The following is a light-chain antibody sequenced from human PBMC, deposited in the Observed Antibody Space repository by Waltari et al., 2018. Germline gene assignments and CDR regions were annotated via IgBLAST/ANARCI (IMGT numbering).Light chain of an antibody. CDR3: SSYAATYNLV. CDR2: EFT. V-gene: IGLV2-8*01. J-gene: IGLJ3*02. Sequence: QSALTQPPSASGSPGQSITIACTGTSSDVGGSDFFSWYQQYPGKAPKLIIYEFTKRPSGVPDRFSGSKSGNTASLTVSGLQPEDEAEYFCSSYAATYNLVFGGGTKLTV. CDR1: SSDVGGSDF.